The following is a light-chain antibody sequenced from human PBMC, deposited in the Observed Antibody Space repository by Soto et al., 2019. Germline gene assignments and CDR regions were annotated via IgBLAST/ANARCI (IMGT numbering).Light chain of an antibody. V-gene: IGKV1-5*03. CDR3: QQYNGYWT. CDR2: EAS. Sequence: DIPMTQSPSTLSASVGDRVTITCRASQSISGSLAWYQQKPGKAPKLLIYEASNLKSGVPSRFSGSGSGTEYTRTLRSLQPDDSARYYCQQYNGYWTFGQGARVEIK. CDR1: QSISGS. J-gene: IGKJ1*01.